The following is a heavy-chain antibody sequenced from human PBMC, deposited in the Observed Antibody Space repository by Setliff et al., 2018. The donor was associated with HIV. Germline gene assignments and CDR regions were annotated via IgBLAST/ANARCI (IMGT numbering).Heavy chain of an antibody. CDR3: ARQNSESYGDSFDI. D-gene: IGHD3-16*01. Sequence: QPGGSLRLSCAASEFTVNSYYMTWVRQPPGKGLECVSIIYTGGTTRYADSVRRRFTISRDTSKNTVSLQMKSLRAEDTAVYFCARQNSESYGDSFDIWGQGTVVTVSS. V-gene: IGHV3-66*04. CDR1: EFTVNSYY. J-gene: IGHJ3*02. CDR2: IYTGGTT.